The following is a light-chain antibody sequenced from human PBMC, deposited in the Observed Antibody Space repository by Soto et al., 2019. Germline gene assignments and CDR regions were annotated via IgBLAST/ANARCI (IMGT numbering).Light chain of an antibody. Sequence: QSVLTQSPSASASLGASVKLTCTLSSGHSSDAIAWHQQQPEQGPRFLMNLNSDGSHTKGDGIPDRFSGSSSGAARYLTISSLQSEDEDDYYCQTWGTGIVIFGGGTKLTVL. CDR2: LNSDGSH. J-gene: IGLJ2*01. CDR3: QTWGTGIVI. CDR1: SGHSSDA. V-gene: IGLV4-69*01.